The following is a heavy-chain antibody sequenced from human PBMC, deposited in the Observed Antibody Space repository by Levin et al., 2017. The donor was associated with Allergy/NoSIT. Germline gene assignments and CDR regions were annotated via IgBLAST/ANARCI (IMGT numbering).Heavy chain of an antibody. CDR3: ARGPRSSRAMGGVNY. Sequence: SETLSLTCAVYGGSFSGYYWSWIRQPPGKGLEWIGEINHSGSTNYNPSLKSRVTISVDTSKNQFSLKLSSVTAADTAVYYCARGPRSSRAMGGVNYWGQGTLVTVSS. J-gene: IGHJ4*02. CDR2: INHSGST. CDR1: GGSFSGYY. D-gene: IGHD5-18*01. V-gene: IGHV4-34*01.